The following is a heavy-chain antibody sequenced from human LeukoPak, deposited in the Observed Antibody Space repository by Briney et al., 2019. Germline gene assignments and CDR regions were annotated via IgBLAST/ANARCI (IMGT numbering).Heavy chain of an antibody. D-gene: IGHD3-22*01. V-gene: IGHV3-64D*06. J-gene: IGHJ5*02. CDR2: ISSNGGST. Sequence: GGSLRLSCSASGFTFSSYAMHWVRQAPGNGLEYVSAISSNGGSTYYADSVKGRFTISRDNSKNTLYLQMSSLRAEDTAVYYCAPSPYYYESSGYSAWGQGTLVTVSS. CDR3: APSPYYYESSGYSA. CDR1: GFTFSSYA.